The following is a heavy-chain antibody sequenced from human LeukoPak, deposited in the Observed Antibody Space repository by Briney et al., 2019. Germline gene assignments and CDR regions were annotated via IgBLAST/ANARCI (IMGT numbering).Heavy chain of an antibody. CDR3: AKAGSSWPYYYYYGMDV. Sequence: GGSLRLSCAASGFSFSSYAMSWGRQAPGPGLEWVSAFSGSGGSTYYADSVKGRFTISRDNSKNTLYLQMNSLRAEDTAVYYCAKAGSSWPYYYYYGMDVWGQGTTVTVSS. D-gene: IGHD6-13*01. CDR2: FSGSGGST. CDR1: GFSFSSYA. V-gene: IGHV3-23*01. J-gene: IGHJ6*02.